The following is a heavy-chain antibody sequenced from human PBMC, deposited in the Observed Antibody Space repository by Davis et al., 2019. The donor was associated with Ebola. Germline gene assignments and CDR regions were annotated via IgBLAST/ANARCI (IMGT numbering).Heavy chain of an antibody. Sequence: PGGSLRLSCVASQFTFIDSPMNWVRQVPGKGLEWVSTLGTSGDTYYADSVKGRFTISRDNSKNTLHLQMNSLRVEDTAIYFCAKDTANIWFDVWGQGTMVAVSS. V-gene: IGHV3-23*01. CDR2: LGTSGDT. CDR1: QFTFIDSP. J-gene: IGHJ3*01. D-gene: IGHD2-21*02. CDR3: AKDTANIWFDV.